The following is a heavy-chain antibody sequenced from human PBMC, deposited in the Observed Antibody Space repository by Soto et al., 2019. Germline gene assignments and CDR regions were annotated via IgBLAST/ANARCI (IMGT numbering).Heavy chain of an antibody. CDR3: ARTRKDYYDRTAGGYWFDP. J-gene: IGHJ5*02. V-gene: IGHV2-26*01. CDR2: IFSNDEK. Sequence: QVTLKESGPVLVKPTETLTLTCTVSGFSLSNARMGVSWIRQPPGKALEWLAHIFSNDEKSYSTSLKSRLTISKDTSKSQVVLTMTNMDPVDTATYYCARTRKDYYDRTAGGYWFDPWGQGTLVTVSS. D-gene: IGHD3-22*01. CDR1: GFSLSNARMG.